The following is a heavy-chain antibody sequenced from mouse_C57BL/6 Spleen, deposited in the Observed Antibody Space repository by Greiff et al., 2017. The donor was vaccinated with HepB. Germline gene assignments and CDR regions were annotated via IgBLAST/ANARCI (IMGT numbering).Heavy chain of an antibody. CDR1: GFNIKDDY. CDR2: IDPENGDT. J-gene: IGHJ3*01. V-gene: IGHV14-4*01. Sequence: VQLKESGAELVRPGASVKLSCTASGFNIKDDYMHWVKQRPEQGLEWIGWIDPENGDTEYASKFQGKATITADTSSNTAYLQLSSLTSEDTAVYYCTTPYGNYFYWGQGTLVTVSA. CDR3: TTPYGNYFY. D-gene: IGHD2-1*01.